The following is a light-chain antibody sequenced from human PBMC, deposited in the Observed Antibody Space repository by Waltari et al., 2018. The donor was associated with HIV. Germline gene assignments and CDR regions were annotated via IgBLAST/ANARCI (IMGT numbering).Light chain of an antibody. CDR3: QQYDSFPWT. CDR1: QSISVW. Sequence: DIQMTQSPSTLSASIGDRVTITCRASQSISVWLAWYHQKPGKAPKLLIYEASNLESGVPSRLSGTGSGTEFTLTISSLQPDDSATFYCQQYDSFPWTFGQGTKVGIK. CDR2: EAS. V-gene: IGKV1-5*03. J-gene: IGKJ1*01.